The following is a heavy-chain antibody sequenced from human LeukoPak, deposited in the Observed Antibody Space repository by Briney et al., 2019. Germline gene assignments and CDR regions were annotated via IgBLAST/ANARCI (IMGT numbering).Heavy chain of an antibody. J-gene: IGHJ3*01. CDR3: ASHYLDADALDP. CDR2: INPSGSDT. V-gene: IGHV5-51*01. CDR1: GYTFTSYW. D-gene: IGHD3-9*01. Sequence: GESLKISCKGSGYTFTSYWIGLVRPMSGEGVGLMGFINPSGSDTRDSPSFQGQVTISVDKTITTSYRQRISRTASTTGIYYCASHYLDADALDPWGQGTLVTVSS.